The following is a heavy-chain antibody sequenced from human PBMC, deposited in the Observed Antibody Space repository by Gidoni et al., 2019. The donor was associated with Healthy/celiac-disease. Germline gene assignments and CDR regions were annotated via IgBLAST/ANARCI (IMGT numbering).Heavy chain of an antibody. J-gene: IGHJ3*02. Sequence: QVQLVQSGAEVKKPGASVKVSCTASGYTFTGYYMHWVRQAPGQGLEWMGWINPNSGGTNYAQKFQGRVTMTRDTSISTAYMELSRLRSDDTAVYCFARECRDGFHAFDIWGQGTMVTVSS. CDR2: INPNSGGT. CDR3: ARECRDGFHAFDI. D-gene: IGHD2-15*01. CDR1: GYTFTGYY. V-gene: IGHV1-2*02.